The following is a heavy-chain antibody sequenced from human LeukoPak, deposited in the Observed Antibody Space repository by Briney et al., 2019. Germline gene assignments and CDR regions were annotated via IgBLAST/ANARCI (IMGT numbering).Heavy chain of an antibody. CDR3: ARYVVVTAKYYFDY. Sequence: SETLSLTCTVSGDFIASSGYYWSWVRQPPGKGLEWIATIYYSGTTYYNAPLKSRVTISVDTSKNQFSLKLSSVTAADTAVYYCARYVVVTAKYYFDYWGQGTLVTVSS. D-gene: IGHD2-21*02. CDR1: GDFIASSGYY. CDR2: IYYSGTT. V-gene: IGHV4-39*01. J-gene: IGHJ4*02.